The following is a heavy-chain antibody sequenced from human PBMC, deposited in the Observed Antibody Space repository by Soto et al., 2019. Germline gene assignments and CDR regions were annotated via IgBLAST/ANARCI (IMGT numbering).Heavy chain of an antibody. CDR2: IYYSGST. V-gene: IGHV4-31*03. Sequence: SETLSLTCTVSGGSISSGGYYWSWIRQHPGKGLEWIGYIYYSGSTYYNPSLKSRVTISVDTSKNQFSLKLSSVTAADTAVYYCARVPGIAAAGPFYYYYGMDVWGQGTTVTVSS. CDR3: ARVPGIAAAGPFYYYYGMDV. D-gene: IGHD6-13*01. J-gene: IGHJ6*02. CDR1: GGSISSGGYY.